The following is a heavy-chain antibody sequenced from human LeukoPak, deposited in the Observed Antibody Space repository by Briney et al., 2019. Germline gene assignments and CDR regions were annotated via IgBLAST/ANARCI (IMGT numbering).Heavy chain of an antibody. D-gene: IGHD1-1*01. CDR3: ARDPYLTGKFDS. J-gene: IGHJ4*02. Sequence: SETLSLTCTVSGGSISSHYWIWIRQPPGKALEWIGYIHYTGNTNYNPYNPSLKSRVTISIDTSKNQFSLKLSSVTAADTAVYYCARDPYLTGKFDSWGQGTLVTVSS. CDR1: GGSISSHY. V-gene: IGHV4-59*11. CDR2: IHYTGNT.